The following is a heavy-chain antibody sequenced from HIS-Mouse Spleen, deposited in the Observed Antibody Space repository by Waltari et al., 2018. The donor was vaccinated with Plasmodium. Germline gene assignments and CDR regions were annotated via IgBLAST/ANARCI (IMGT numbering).Heavy chain of an antibody. D-gene: IGHD5-18*01. CDR3: AKAIQLWSLDY. Sequence: EVQLVESGGGLVQPGRSLRLSCAASGFTFADYAMHWVRQAPGKGLEWVSGISWNSGSIGYADSVKGRVTISRDNAKNSLYLQMNSLRAEDTALYYCAKAIQLWSLDYWGQGTLVTVSS. CDR2: ISWNSGSI. V-gene: IGHV3-9*01. CDR1: GFTFADYA. J-gene: IGHJ4*02.